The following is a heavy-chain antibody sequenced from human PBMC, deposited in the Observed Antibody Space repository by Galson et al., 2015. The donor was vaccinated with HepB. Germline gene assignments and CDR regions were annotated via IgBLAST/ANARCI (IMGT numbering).Heavy chain of an antibody. J-gene: IGHJ4*02. CDR1: GFTFSSYA. CDR2: ISGSGGST. V-gene: IGHV3-23*01. CDR3: AIRSSGWYTGEYYFDY. D-gene: IGHD6-19*01. Sequence: SLRLSCAASGFTFSSYAMSWVRQAPGKGLEWVSAISGSGGSTYYADSVKGRFTISGDTSKNTLYLQINSLRAEDTAVYYCAIRSSGWYTGEYYFDYWGQGTLVTGSS.